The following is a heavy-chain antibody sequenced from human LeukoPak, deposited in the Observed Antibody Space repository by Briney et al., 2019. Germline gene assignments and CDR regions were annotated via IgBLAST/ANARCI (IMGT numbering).Heavy chain of an antibody. D-gene: IGHD2-2*01. CDR1: GGSISSGGYY. J-gene: IGHJ3*02. V-gene: IGHV4-31*03. CDR2: IYYSGST. Sequence: SETLSLTCTVSGGSISSGGYYWIWIRQHPGKGLEWVGYIYYSGSTYYNPSLKSRVTISVDTSKNQFSLKLSSVTAADTAVYYCARDRGGYCSSTSCLLGAFDIWGQGTMVTVSS. CDR3: ARDRGGYCSSTSCLLGAFDI.